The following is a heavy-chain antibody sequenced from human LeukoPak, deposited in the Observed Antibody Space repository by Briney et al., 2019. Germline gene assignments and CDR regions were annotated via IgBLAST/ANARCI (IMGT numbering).Heavy chain of an antibody. J-gene: IGHJ4*02. Sequence: SETLSLTCGVSGGSITTTNWWSWVRQPPGQGLEWIGEIHLSGHTNYNPSLNSRVTLALDTSKNHLSLSLTSVTAADTAVYYCSRENGAFSPFGYWGQGTLVTIPS. D-gene: IGHD2-8*01. CDR3: SRENGAFSPFGY. V-gene: IGHV4-4*02. CDR2: IHLSGHT. CDR1: GGSITTTNW.